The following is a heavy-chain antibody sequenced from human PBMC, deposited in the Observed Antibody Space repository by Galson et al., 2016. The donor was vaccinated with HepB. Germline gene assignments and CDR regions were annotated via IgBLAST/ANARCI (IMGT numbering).Heavy chain of an antibody. CDR2: TYYRAKWYN. CDR1: GDSVSSNSAA. Sequence: CAISGDSVSSNSAAWNWIRRSPSRGLEWLGRTYYRAKWYNDYAVSVKSRITINVDTSKNQFSLQLNSVTPEDTAVYYCAREYSTGYYERFLAKRARRGFDYWGQETLVTVSS. J-gene: IGHJ4*02. CDR3: AREYSTGYYERFLAKRARRGFDY. V-gene: IGHV6-1*01. D-gene: IGHD6-19*01.